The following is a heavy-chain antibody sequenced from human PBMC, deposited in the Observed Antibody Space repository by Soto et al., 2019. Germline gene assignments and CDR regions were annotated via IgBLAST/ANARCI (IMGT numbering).Heavy chain of an antibody. CDR2: ISAYNGNT. Sequence: ASVKVSCKASGFMFTSYGISWVRQAPGQGLEWMGWISAYNGNTNYAQKFQGRVTMTTDTSTSTAYMELRSLRSDDTAVYFCARAWYCSGGSCYMDCWGKGTTVTVSS. V-gene: IGHV1-18*01. CDR1: GFMFTSYG. J-gene: IGHJ6*03. D-gene: IGHD2-15*01. CDR3: ARAWYCSGGSCYMDC.